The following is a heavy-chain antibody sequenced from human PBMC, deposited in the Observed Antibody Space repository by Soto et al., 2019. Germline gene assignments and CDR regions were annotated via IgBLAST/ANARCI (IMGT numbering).Heavy chain of an antibody. D-gene: IGHD2-2*02. V-gene: IGHV1-69*13. CDR3: ARYCSSTSCYSNYYYYGMDV. Sequence: SVKVSCKASGGTFSSYAISWVRQAPGQGLEWMGGIIPIFGTANYTQKFQGRVTITADESTSTAYMELSSLRSEDTAVYYCARYCSSTSCYSNYYYYGMDVWGQGTTVTVSS. J-gene: IGHJ6*02. CDR1: GGTFSSYA. CDR2: IIPIFGTA.